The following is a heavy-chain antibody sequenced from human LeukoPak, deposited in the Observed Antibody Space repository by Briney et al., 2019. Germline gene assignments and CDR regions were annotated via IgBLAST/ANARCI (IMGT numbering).Heavy chain of an antibody. J-gene: IGHJ6*04. CDR2: IKQDGSEK. Sequence: GGSLRLSCVASGFTFSSRDWMTWVRQAPGKGLEWVANIKQDGSEKNYVDSVKGRFTISRDNAKNSVDLQMNSLRVEDTAAYYCARVAAAGKGIFVNFYYSMDIWGKGTTVTISS. V-gene: IGHV3-7*01. CDR3: ARVAAAGKGIFVNFYYSMDI. D-gene: IGHD6-13*01. CDR1: GFTFSSRDW.